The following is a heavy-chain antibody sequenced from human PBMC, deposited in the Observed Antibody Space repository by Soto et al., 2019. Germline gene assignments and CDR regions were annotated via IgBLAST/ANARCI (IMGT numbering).Heavy chain of an antibody. Sequence: EVQLVESGGGLVQPGGSLRLSCAASGFTFSSYEMNWVRQAPGKGLEWVSYISSSGSSIYYADSVKGRFTITRDNAENSLYTRMNSLRAEATAVTNCASGVMATTHAFHSWGQGTMVTVSS. CDR2: ISSSGSSI. D-gene: IGHD2-8*01. CDR3: ASGVMATTHAFHS. J-gene: IGHJ3*02. V-gene: IGHV3-48*03. CDR1: GFTFSSYE.